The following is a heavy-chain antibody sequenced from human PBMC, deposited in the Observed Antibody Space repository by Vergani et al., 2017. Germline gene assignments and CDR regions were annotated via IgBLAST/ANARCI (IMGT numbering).Heavy chain of an antibody. J-gene: IGHJ4*02. V-gene: IGHV3-74*01. D-gene: IGHD6-19*01. Sequence: EVQLLESGGGLVQPGGSLRLSCAPSGFPFSSYWMHWVRQAPGRGRVWVSRINSDGSSTSYADSVKGRFTISRDNAKNTLYLQMNSLRAEDTAVYYCARENPYSSAFDYWGQGTLVTVSS. CDR3: ARENPYSSAFDY. CDR1: GFPFSSYW. CDR2: INSDGSST.